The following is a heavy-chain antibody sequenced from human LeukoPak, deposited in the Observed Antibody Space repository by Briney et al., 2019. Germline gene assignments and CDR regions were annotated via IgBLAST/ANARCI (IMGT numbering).Heavy chain of an antibody. Sequence: ASVKVSCKASGYTFTSYAMHWVRQAPGQRLEWMGWINAGNGDTKYSQKFQGRVTITRDTSASTAYMELSSLRSEDTAVYYCARDRGLLWFGDPHRDFDYWGQGTLVTVSS. CDR2: INAGNGDT. CDR3: ARDRGLLWFGDPHRDFDY. J-gene: IGHJ4*02. CDR1: GYTFTSYA. V-gene: IGHV1-3*01. D-gene: IGHD3-10*01.